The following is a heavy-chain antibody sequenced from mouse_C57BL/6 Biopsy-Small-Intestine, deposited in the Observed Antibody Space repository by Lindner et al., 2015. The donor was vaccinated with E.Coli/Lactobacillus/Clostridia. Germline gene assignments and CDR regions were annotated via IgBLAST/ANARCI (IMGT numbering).Heavy chain of an antibody. Sequence: VQLQESGPELVKPGASVKISCKASGYAFSSSWMNWVKQRPGKGLEWIGRIYPGDGDTNYNEKFKGKATLTADKSSSTAYMQLSSLTSEDSAVYFCAPYDGFAYWGQGTLVTVSA. CDR1: GYAFSSSW. V-gene: IGHV1-82*01. D-gene: IGHD2-3*01. CDR2: IYPGDGDT. CDR3: APYDGFAY. J-gene: IGHJ3*01.